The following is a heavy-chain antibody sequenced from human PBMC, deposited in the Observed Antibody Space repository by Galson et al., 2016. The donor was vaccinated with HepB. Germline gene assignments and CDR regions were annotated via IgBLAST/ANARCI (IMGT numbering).Heavy chain of an antibody. Sequence: PALVKPTQTLTVTCTFSGFSLSTSGMCVSWIRQPPGKALEWLALIDWDVDKYYSTSLKTRLTISKDTSKNQVVLTMTNMDPVDTATYYCARLLYSSGTFDIWGQGTMVTVSS. CDR1: GFSLSTSGMC. J-gene: IGHJ3*02. CDR3: ARLLYSSGTFDI. CDR2: IDWDVDK. V-gene: IGHV2-70*01. D-gene: IGHD2-21*01.